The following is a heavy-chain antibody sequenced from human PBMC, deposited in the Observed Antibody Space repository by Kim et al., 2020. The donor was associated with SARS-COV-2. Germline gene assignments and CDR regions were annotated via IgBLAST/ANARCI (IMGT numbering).Heavy chain of an antibody. V-gene: IGHV4-34*01. J-gene: IGHJ4*02. Sequence: STNYTPSLKSRVTISVDTSKNQFSLKLSSVTAADTAVYYCARGRTMVRGVISPLGYWGQGTLVTVSS. D-gene: IGHD3-10*01. CDR2: ST. CDR3: ARGRTMVRGVISPLGY.